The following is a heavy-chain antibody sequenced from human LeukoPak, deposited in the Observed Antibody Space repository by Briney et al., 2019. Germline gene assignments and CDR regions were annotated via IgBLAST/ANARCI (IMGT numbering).Heavy chain of an antibody. CDR1: GFTVSSNY. J-gene: IGHJ4*02. V-gene: IGHV3-66*01. Sequence: SGGSLRLSCAASGFTVSSNYMSWVGQTPGKGLAWVSVLYSGGNTYYADSVKGRFTISRDNSKNMLFLQMNSLRAEDTAVYYCARVGRGDTYGYVDYWGQGTLVTVSS. CDR3: ARVGRGDTYGYVDY. D-gene: IGHD5-18*01. CDR2: LYSGGNT.